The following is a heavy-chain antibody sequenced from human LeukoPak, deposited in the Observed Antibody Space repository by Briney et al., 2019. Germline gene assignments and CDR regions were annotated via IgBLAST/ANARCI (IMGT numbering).Heavy chain of an antibody. CDR1: GGSISSYY. V-gene: IGHV4-59*01. J-gene: IGHJ6*02. CDR2: IYYSGST. Sequence: SETLSLTCTVSGGSISSYYWSWIRQPPGKGLEWIGYIYYSGSTNYNPSLKSRVTISVDTSKNQFSLKLGSVTAADTAVYYCARSEGRYSYAGHYYYGMDVWGQGTTVTVSS. CDR3: ARSEGRYSYAGHYYYGMDV. D-gene: IGHD5-18*01.